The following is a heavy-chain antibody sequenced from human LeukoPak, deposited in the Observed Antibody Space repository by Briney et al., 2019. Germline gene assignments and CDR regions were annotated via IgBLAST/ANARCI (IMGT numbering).Heavy chain of an antibody. V-gene: IGHV3-30-3*01. CDR1: GFTFSSYA. J-gene: IGHJ4*02. CDR2: ISYDGSNK. D-gene: IGHD5-24*01. CDR3: ARGDGYNDY. Sequence: PGGSLRVSCAASGFTFSSYAMHWVRQAPGKGLEWVAVISYDGSNKYYADSVKGRFTISRDNSKNTLYLQMNSLRAEDTAVYYCARGDGYNDYWGQGTLVTVSS.